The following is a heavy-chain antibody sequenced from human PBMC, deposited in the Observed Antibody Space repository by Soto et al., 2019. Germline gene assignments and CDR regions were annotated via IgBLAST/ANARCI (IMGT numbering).Heavy chain of an antibody. D-gene: IGHD1-20*01. V-gene: IGHV3-23*01. CDR3: AKNNWNDVLSWFDP. CDR1: GFTFSTHS. Sequence: HPGGSLRLSCAASGFTFSTHSMNWVRQAPGKGLEWVSSISGSGGSTFYADSVKGQFTISRDNSKNTLYLQMNSLRAEDTAVYYCAKNNWNDVLSWFDPWGQGNLVTVSS. CDR2: ISGSGGST. J-gene: IGHJ5*02.